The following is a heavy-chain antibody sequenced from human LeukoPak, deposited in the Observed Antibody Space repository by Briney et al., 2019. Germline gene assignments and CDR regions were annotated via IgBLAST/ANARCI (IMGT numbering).Heavy chain of an antibody. CDR1: GGSISSSNW. J-gene: IGHJ4*02. CDR3: ARDRYYDSSGYFN. D-gene: IGHD3-22*01. CDR2: IYHSGST. V-gene: IGHV4-4*02. Sequence: SETLSLTCAVSGGSISSSNWWSWVRQPPGKGLEWIGEIYHSGSTNYNPSLKSRVTISVDKSKNQFSLKLSSVTAADTAVYYCARDRYYDSSGYFNWGQGTLVTVSS.